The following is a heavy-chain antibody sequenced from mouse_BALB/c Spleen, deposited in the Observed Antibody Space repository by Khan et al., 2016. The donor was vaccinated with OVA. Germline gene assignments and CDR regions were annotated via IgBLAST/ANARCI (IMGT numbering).Heavy chain of an antibody. CDR3: ARDGSRYNYAMDY. CDR1: GHSITSDYA. Sequence: EVQLQESGPGLVKPSQSLSLTCTVTGHSITSDYAWNWIRQFPGNKLEWMGYISYSGSTNYNPALKSRISITRDTSKNQFFLQLNSVTTEDTATYDCARDGSRYNYAMDYWGQGTSVTVSS. D-gene: IGHD1-1*01. CDR2: ISYSGST. J-gene: IGHJ4*01. V-gene: IGHV3-2*02.